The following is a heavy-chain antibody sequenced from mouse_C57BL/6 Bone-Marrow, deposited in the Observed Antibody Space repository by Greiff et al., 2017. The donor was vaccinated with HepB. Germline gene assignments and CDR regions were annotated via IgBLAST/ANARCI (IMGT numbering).Heavy chain of an antibody. CDR1: GYTFTSYW. D-gene: IGHD2-1*01. CDR3: ARSHYGNYEGYVDY. Sequence: VQLQQPGAELVRPGTSVKLSCKASGYTFTSYWMHWVKQRPGQGLEWIGVIDPSDSYTNYNQKFKGKATLTVDTSSSTACMQLSSLTSEDSAVYYCARSHYGNYEGYVDYWGQGTTLTVSS. J-gene: IGHJ2*01. V-gene: IGHV1-59*01. CDR2: IDPSDSYT.